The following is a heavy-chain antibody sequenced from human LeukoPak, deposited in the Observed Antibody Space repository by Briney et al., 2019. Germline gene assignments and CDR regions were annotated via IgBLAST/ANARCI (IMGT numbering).Heavy chain of an antibody. J-gene: IGHJ4*02. CDR3: AKAVGNPSYYFDY. CDR2: ISGSGGST. V-gene: IGHV3-23*01. Sequence: GGSLRLSCAVSGFTFSSYAMSWVRQAPGKGLEWVSAISGSGGSTYYADSVKGRFTISRDNSKNTLYLQMNSLRAEDTAVYYCAKAVGNPSYYFDYWGQGTLVTVSS. CDR1: GFTFSSYA.